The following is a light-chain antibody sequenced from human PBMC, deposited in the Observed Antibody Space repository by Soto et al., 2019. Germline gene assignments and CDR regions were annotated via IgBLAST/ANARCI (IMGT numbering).Light chain of an antibody. CDR2: DAS. Sequence: EIVLTQSPGTLSLSPGERATLSFTASESTSDYLAWYQQKPGQAPRHLIYDASNGATGIPARFSGSGSGTDFTLTIGSLEPEDFEVYYCQQRSNIFGPGTKVDIK. CDR1: ESTSDY. J-gene: IGKJ3*01. V-gene: IGKV3-11*01. CDR3: QQRSNI.